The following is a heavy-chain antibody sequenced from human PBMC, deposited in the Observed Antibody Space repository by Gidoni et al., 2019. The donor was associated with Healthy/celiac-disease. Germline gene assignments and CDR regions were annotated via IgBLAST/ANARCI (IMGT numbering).Heavy chain of an antibody. J-gene: IGHJ6*02. V-gene: IGHV4-39*01. D-gene: IGHD6-19*01. CDR2: IYYSGST. CDR1: GGSISSSSYY. CDR3: ARRTVKIAVAGYYGMDV. Sequence: QLQLQESGPGLVKPSETLSLTCTVSGGSISSSSYYWGWIRQPPGKGLEWIGSIYYSGSTYYNPSLKSRVTISVDTSKNQFSLKLSSVTAADTAVYYCARRTVKIAVAGYYGMDVWGQGTTVTVSS.